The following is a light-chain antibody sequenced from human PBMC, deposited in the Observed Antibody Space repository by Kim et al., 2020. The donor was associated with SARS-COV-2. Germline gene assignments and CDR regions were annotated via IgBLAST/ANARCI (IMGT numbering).Light chain of an antibody. J-gene: IGKJ1*01. CDR1: QSVSSN. CDR3: QQYNNWPPKT. CDR2: HAS. V-gene: IGKV3-15*01. Sequence: TPGEGAAPSCSASQSVSSNLAWYQQKLGQAPRLLIYHASARATGIPARFSGSGSGTEFTLTISSLQSEDFAIYYCQQYNNWPPKTFGPGTKVDIK.